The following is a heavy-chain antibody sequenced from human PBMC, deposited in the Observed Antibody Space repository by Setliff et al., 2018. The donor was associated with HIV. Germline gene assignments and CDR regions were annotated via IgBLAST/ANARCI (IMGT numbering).Heavy chain of an antibody. CDR2: ILSTGERT. Sequence: QAGGSLRLSCAASGFTFSNYAMSWVRQAPGEGLEWVSAILSTGERTFYADSVKGRFTISRDNSKNTVYLQMNSLRAEDTAEYYCAKELAASGLGYLDSWGRGILVTVSS. V-gene: IGHV3-23*01. D-gene: IGHD3-22*01. CDR1: GFTFSNYA. J-gene: IGHJ4*02. CDR3: AKELAASGLGYLDS.